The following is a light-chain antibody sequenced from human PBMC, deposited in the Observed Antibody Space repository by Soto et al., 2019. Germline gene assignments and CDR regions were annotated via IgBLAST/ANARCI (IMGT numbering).Light chain of an antibody. CDR2: DVS. Sequence: QSALTQPASVSGSPGQSITISCTGTSSDVGGYNYVSWYQQHPGKAPKLMIYDVSNRPSGVSNRFSGSKSGNTASLTISGLQAEAEADYYCSSYTRSSPLVFGGGTKLTVL. J-gene: IGLJ2*01. V-gene: IGLV2-14*01. CDR1: SSDVGGYNY. CDR3: SSYTRSSPLV.